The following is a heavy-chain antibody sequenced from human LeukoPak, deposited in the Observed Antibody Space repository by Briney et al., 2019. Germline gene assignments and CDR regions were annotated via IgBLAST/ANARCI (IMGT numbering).Heavy chain of an antibody. J-gene: IGHJ4*02. CDR2: ISRSGSYT. D-gene: IGHD1-26*01. Sequence: EGSLRLSCAASGFSFSTYEMNWVRQAPGKGLKWVSYISRSGSYTYYAASVKGRFTISRDDAKSSLYLQMNSLRAEDTALYFCARSTILNAFDSRGQGILVTVSS. V-gene: IGHV3-48*03. CDR1: GFSFSTYE. CDR3: ARSTILNAFDS.